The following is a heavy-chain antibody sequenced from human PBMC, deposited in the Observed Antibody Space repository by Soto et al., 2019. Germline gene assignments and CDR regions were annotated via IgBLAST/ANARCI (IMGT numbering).Heavy chain of an antibody. J-gene: IGHJ4*02. D-gene: IGHD5-18*01. Sequence: QVQLVESGGGVVQPGRSLRLSCAASGFTFSSYGMHWVRQAPGKGLEWVAVISYDGSNKYYADSVKGRFTISRDNSKNTLYLQMNSLRAEDTAVYYCAKQLATHARRFDYWGQGTLVTVSS. CDR3: AKQLATHARRFDY. CDR2: ISYDGSNK. CDR1: GFTFSSYG. V-gene: IGHV3-30*18.